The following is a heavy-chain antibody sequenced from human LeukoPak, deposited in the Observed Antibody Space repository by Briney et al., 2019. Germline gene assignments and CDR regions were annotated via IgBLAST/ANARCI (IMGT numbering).Heavy chain of an antibody. D-gene: IGHD2-2*01. V-gene: IGHV3-48*03. CDR3: AKEAPGSQRQLILIFDY. CDR1: GFTFSSYE. J-gene: IGHJ4*02. Sequence: HSGGSLRLSCAASGFTFSSYEMNWVRQAPGKGLEWVSYISSSGSTIYYADSVKGRFTISTDNSKNTLYLQMKSLRTEATALYYCAKEAPGSQRQLILIFDYWGQGTLVTVSS. CDR2: ISSSGSTI.